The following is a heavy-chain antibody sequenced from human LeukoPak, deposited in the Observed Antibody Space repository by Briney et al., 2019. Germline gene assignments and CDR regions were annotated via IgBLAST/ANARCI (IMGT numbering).Heavy chain of an antibody. Sequence: GGSLRLSRAASGFTFSSYSMNWVRQAPGKGLEWVSSISSSSSYIYYADSMKGRFTISRDNAKNSLSLQMNSLRAEDTAVYYCARDPYNGYYGDDYYYYMDVWGKGTTVTISS. D-gene: IGHD4-17*01. CDR3: ARDPYNGYYGDDYYYYMDV. CDR2: ISSSSSYI. CDR1: GFTFSSYS. J-gene: IGHJ6*03. V-gene: IGHV3-21*01.